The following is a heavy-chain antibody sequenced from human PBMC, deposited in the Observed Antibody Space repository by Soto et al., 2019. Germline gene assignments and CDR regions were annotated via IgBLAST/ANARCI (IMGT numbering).Heavy chain of an antibody. CDR2: ISYDGSNK. J-gene: IGHJ4*02. Sequence: PGGSLRLSCAASGFTFSSYGMHWVRQAPGKGLEWVAVISYDGSNKYYSDSVKGRFTISRDNSKNTLYLQMNSLRAEDTAVYYCAKTPLGYCSGGSCYGEYWGQGTLVTVSS. CDR3: AKTPLGYCSGGSCYGEY. CDR1: GFTFSSYG. V-gene: IGHV3-30*18. D-gene: IGHD2-15*01.